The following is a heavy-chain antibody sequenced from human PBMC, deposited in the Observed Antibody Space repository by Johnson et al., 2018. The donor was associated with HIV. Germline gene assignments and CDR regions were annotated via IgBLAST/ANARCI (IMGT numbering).Heavy chain of an antibody. Sequence: VQLVESGGVVVQPGGSLRLSCAASGFTFDDYGMSWVRQAPGKWLEWVSGINWNGGSTAYGDSVKGRFTISRDNAKNSLYLQMNSLRAEDTALYFCARDGRGEQLVDQGDAFDIWGQGTMVTVSS. D-gene: IGHD6-6*01. CDR2: INWNGGST. CDR3: ARDGRGEQLVDQGDAFDI. J-gene: IGHJ3*02. CDR1: GFTFDDYG. V-gene: IGHV3-20*04.